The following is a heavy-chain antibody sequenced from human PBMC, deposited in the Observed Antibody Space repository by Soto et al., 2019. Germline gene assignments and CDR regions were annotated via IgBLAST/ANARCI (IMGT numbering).Heavy chain of an antibody. J-gene: IGHJ6*02. D-gene: IGHD3-16*01. CDR3: ARPPWGVYGLDV. Sequence: QVQLQESGPGLVKPSGTLSLTCAVSGVSISSRSYFSWVRQPPGKGLEWIGEISHSGSTYYNPSLKSRVTISIDKSKTQLSLKLASMTAADAAVYYCARPPWGVYGLDVWGQGTTVTVS. V-gene: IGHV4-4*02. CDR2: ISHSGST. CDR1: GVSISSRSY.